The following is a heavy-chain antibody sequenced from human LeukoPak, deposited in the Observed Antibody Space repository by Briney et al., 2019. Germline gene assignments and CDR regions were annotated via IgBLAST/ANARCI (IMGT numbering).Heavy chain of an antibody. J-gene: IGHJ4*02. D-gene: IGHD1-7*01. CDR1: GDSVSSNSAA. CDR3: AREVIGWNYPSYYFDY. CDR2: TYYRSKWYN. Sequence: SQTLSLTCAISGDSVSSNSAAWHWIRQSPSRGLEWLGRTYYRSKWYNDYAVSVKSRITINPDTSKNQFSLQLNSVTPEDTAVYYCAREVIGWNYPSYYFDYWGQGTLVTVSS. V-gene: IGHV6-1*01.